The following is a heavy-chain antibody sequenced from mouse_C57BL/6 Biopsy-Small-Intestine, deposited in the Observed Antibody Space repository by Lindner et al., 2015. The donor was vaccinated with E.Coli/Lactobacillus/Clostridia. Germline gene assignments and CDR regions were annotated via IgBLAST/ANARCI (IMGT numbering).Heavy chain of an antibody. Sequence: SVKVSCKASGYTLTNYGISWVRQAPGQGLEWMGWISGYNGNTNYAQKVQGRVTMTTDTSTSTAYMELRSLRSDDTAVYYCARDSSSWYYYFYGMDVWGQGTTVTVSP. V-gene: IGHV1-84*02. CDR2: ISGYNGNT. D-gene: IGHD1-1*01. CDR3: ARDSSSWYYYFYGMDV. CDR1: GYTLTNYG. J-gene: IGHJ1*01.